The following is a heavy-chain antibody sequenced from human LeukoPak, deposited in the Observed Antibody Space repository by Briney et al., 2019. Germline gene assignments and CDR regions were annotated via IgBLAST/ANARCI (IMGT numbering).Heavy chain of an antibody. D-gene: IGHD5-18*01. J-gene: IGHJ4*02. Sequence: PSETLSLTCTVSGGSISSYYWGWIRPPAGKGLEWIGRIYTSGSTNYNPSLKSRVTITGDKSKNQLCLKLSSVTAADTAVYYCARVADTAMVTFDYWGQGTLVTVSS. CDR3: ARVADTAMVTFDY. CDR2: IYTSGST. CDR1: GGSISSYY. V-gene: IGHV4-4*07.